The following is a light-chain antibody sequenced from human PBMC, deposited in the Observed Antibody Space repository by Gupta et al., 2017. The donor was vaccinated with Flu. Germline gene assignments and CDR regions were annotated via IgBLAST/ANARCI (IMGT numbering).Light chain of an antibody. V-gene: IGKV1-5*03. CDR1: QSISSW. Sequence: DIQMTQSPSTLSASVGDRVTITCRASQSISSWLAWYQQKPGKAPKLLIYKASNLEGGVPSRFSGSGSGTEFTLTISSLQPDDFATYYCQQYNSYSGTFGPGTKVDIK. CDR3: QQYNSYSGT. CDR2: KAS. J-gene: IGKJ3*01.